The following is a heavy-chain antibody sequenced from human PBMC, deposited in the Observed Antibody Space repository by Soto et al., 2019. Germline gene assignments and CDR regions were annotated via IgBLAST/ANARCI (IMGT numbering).Heavy chain of an antibody. Sequence: SETLSLTCTVSGGSISSGGYYWSWIRQHPGKGLEWIGYIYYSGSTYYNPSLKSRVTISVDTSKNQFSLKLSSVTAADTAVYYCARACGLDIVVVPAAIGHNWFDPWGQGTLVTVSS. CDR3: ARACGLDIVVVPAAIGHNWFDP. CDR1: GGSISSGGYY. CDR2: IYYSGST. V-gene: IGHV4-31*03. D-gene: IGHD2-2*02. J-gene: IGHJ5*02.